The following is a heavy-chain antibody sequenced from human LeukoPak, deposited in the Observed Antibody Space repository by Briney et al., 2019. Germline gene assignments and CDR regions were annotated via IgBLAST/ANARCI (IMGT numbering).Heavy chain of an antibody. D-gene: IGHD2-15*01. V-gene: IGHV1-24*01. J-gene: IGHJ4*02. CDR2: FDPEDGET. CDR3: ATPWGGGGSCYYYY. Sequence: ASVKVSCKVSRYTLTELSMHWVRQAPGKGLEWMGGFDPEDGETIYAQKFQGRVTMTEDTSTDTAYMELSSLRSEDTAVYYCATPWGGGGSCYYYYWGQGTLVTVSS. CDR1: RYTLTELS.